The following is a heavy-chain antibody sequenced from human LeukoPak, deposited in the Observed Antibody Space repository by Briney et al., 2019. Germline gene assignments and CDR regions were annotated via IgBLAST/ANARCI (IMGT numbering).Heavy chain of an antibody. CDR3: AKVYNWNYDY. V-gene: IGHV3-11*05. Sequence: GGSLRLSCAASGFTFSDYYMSWIRQAPGKGLEWVSYISSSSSYTNYADSVKGRFTISRDNSKNTLYLQMNSLRAEDTAIYYCAKVYNWNYDYWGQGTLVTVSS. CDR1: GFTFSDYY. J-gene: IGHJ4*02. D-gene: IGHD1-7*01. CDR2: ISSSSSYT.